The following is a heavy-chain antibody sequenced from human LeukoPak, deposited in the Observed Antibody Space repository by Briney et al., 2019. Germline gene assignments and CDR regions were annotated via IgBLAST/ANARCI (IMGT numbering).Heavy chain of an antibody. CDR1: GGSISSYY. CDR2: IYYSGST. V-gene: IGHV4-59*08. Sequence: PSETLSLTCTVSGGSISSYYWSWIRQPPGKGLEWIGYIYYSGSTNYNPSLKSRVTISVDTSKNQFSLKLSSVTAADTAVYYCARGFNYDFWSGYYRVVDAFDIWGQGTRVTVSS. J-gene: IGHJ3*02. D-gene: IGHD3-3*01. CDR3: ARGFNYDFWSGYYRVVDAFDI.